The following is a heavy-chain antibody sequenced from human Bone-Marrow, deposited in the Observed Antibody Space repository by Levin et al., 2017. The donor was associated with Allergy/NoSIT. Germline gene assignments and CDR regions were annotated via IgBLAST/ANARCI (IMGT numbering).Heavy chain of an antibody. CDR3: ARLADNWNVNWFDP. D-gene: IGHD1-20*01. Sequence: KSSETLSLTCTVSGASINSTNYYWGWIRQPPGKGLEWIGTIYYNSYTYYNPSLKSRVTISKDTSKNQFSLKLCSVTAADTAVYYCARLADNWNVNWFDPWGQGTLVTVSS. CDR2: IYYNSYT. V-gene: IGHV4-39*07. CDR1: GASINSTNYY. J-gene: IGHJ5*02.